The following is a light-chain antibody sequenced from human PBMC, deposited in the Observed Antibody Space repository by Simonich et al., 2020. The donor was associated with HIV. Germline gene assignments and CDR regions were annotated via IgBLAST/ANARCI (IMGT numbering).Light chain of an antibody. Sequence: DIQMTQSPSSLSASVGDRVTITCLASQSITRYLNWYQQKPGKAPKLLIYAASSLQSGVPSRFSGIGSGTDFILTISSLQPEDFATYYCQQSFSTPFTFGPGTKVDIK. V-gene: IGKV1-39*01. CDR1: QSITRY. J-gene: IGKJ3*01. CDR2: AAS. CDR3: QQSFSTPFT.